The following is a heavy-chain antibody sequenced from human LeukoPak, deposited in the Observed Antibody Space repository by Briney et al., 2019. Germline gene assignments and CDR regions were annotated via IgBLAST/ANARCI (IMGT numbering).Heavy chain of an antibody. J-gene: IGHJ4*02. CDR2: ISSSGSTT. Sequence: GGSLRLSCAASGFAFSSYEMNWVRQAPGKGLEWVSYISSSGSTTYYADSVKGRFTISRDNAKNSLYLQMNSLRAEDTAVYYCARAGPRSVSGTSYFDYWGQGTLVTVSS. D-gene: IGHD6-25*01. CDR1: GFAFSSYE. V-gene: IGHV3-48*03. CDR3: ARAGPRSVSGTSYFDY.